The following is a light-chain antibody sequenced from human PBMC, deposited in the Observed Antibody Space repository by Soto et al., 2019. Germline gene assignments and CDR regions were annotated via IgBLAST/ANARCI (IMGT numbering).Light chain of an antibody. CDR2: DAS. J-gene: IGKJ5*01. CDR1: QSVSSSY. CDR3: QQRSSWPPT. Sequence: EIVLTQSPATLSLSPGERATLSCRASQSVSSSYLAWYQQKPGQAPRLLIYDASNRATGVPARFSGSGSGTDFTLTISSLEPEDFAVYYCQQRSSWPPTFGQGTRLENK. V-gene: IGKV3D-20*02.